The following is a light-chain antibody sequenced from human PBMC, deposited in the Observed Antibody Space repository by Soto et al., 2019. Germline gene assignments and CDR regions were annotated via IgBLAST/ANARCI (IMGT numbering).Light chain of an antibody. V-gene: IGKV1-39*01. Sequence: DIQMTQSPSSLSASVGDRVTITCRASQSIRIYVNWYKQKPGKAPKFLIYVASTLQSGVPSRFSGSGSGTDFTLTISRLQPEDFATHYCQQSYSTPYTFGPGTKLEIK. J-gene: IGKJ2*01. CDR3: QQSYSTPYT. CDR2: VAS. CDR1: QSIRIY.